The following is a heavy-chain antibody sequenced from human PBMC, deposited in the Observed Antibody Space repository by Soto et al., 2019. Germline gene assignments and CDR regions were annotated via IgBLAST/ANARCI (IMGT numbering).Heavy chain of an antibody. V-gene: IGHV4-39*01. CDR3: ARFYSSGRYFDY. CDR1: GGSISSSSYY. CDR2: IYYSGST. D-gene: IGHD3-22*01. J-gene: IGHJ4*02. Sequence: ETLSLTCTVSGGSISSSSYYWGWIRQPPGKGLEWIGSIYYSGSTYYNPSLKSRVTISVDTSKNQFSLKLSSVTDADTAVYYCARFYSSGRYFDYWGQGTLVTVSS.